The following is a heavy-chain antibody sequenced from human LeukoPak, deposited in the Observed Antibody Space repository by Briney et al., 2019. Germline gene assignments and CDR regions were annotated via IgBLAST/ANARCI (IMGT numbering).Heavy chain of an antibody. D-gene: IGHD6-6*01. CDR3: ARRGGYSSSS. J-gene: IGHJ4*02. V-gene: IGHV4-39*01. CDR1: GGSISSSSYY. Sequence: SETLSLTCTVSGGSISSSSYYLGWIRQPPGKGLEWIGSIYYSGSTYYNPSLKSRVTISADTSKNQFSLKLSSVTAADTAVYYCARRGGYSSSSWGQGTLVTVSS. CDR2: IYYSGST.